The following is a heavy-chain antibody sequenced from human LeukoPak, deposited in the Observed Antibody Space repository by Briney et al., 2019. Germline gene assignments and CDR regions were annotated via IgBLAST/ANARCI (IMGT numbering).Heavy chain of an antibody. CDR3: AKDTSPEVGNYFDY. V-gene: IGHV3-23*01. Sequence: GGSLRLSCAASGFTFSSYAMSWVRQAPGKGLEWVSAISVSGGSTYYADSVKGRFTISRDNSKNTLYLQMNSLRAEDTAVCYCAKDTSPEVGNYFDYWGQGTLVTVSS. D-gene: IGHD1-14*01. J-gene: IGHJ4*02. CDR1: GFTFSSYA. CDR2: ISVSGGST.